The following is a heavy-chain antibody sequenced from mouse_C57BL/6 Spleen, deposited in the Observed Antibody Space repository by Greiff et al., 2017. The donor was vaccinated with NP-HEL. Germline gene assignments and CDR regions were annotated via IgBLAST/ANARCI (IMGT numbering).Heavy chain of an antibody. CDR1: GYTFTSYD. CDR3: AREAPTTVVAPYAMDY. J-gene: IGHJ4*01. Sequence: QVHVKQSGPELVKPGASVKLSCKASGYTFTSYDINWVKQRPGQGLEWIGWIYPRDGSTKYNEKFKGKATLTVDTSSSTAYMELHSLTSEDSAVYFCAREAPTTVVAPYAMDYWGQGTSVTVSS. V-gene: IGHV1-85*01. CDR2: IYPRDGST. D-gene: IGHD1-1*01.